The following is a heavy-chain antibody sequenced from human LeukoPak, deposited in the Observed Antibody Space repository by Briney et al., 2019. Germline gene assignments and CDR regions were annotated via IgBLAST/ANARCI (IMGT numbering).Heavy chain of an antibody. CDR3: AKDTADYCALGTCSGGFDS. CDR1: ELIFDDYV. D-gene: IGHD3-10*02. Sequence: GGSLRLACAASELIFDDYVMDWVRQVPAKGLEWVSLIRWDGGNIYYADSVKGRFTISRDNSKNSLYLQMNSLKTEDTALYYCAKDTADYCALGTCSGGFDSWGQGTLVTVSS. CDR2: IRWDGGNI. J-gene: IGHJ4*02. V-gene: IGHV3-43D*03.